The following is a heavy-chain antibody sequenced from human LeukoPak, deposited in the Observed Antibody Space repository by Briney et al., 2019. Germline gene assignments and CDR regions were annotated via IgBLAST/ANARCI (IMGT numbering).Heavy chain of an antibody. Sequence: NPSETLSLTCAVYGGSFSGYYWTWIRQPPGRGLEWIGEINRSGSTNYNPSLKSQVTISVDTSKSQFSLKLNSVTAADTAMYYCARGRDPYWGQGTLVTVSS. V-gene: IGHV4-34*01. CDR2: INRSGST. D-gene: IGHD5-24*01. CDR3: ARGRDPY. J-gene: IGHJ4*02. CDR1: GGSFSGYY.